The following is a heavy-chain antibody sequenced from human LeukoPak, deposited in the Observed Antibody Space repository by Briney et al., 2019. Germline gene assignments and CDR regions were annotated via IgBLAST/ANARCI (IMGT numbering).Heavy chain of an antibody. D-gene: IGHD3-22*01. V-gene: IGHV1-69*05. CDR1: GGTFSSYA. CDR2: IIPIFGTA. Sequence: ASVKASCKASGGTFSSYAISWVRQAPGQGLEWMGGIIPIFGTANYAQKFQGRAIMTTDKFTNTAYMELTSLRSDDTAVYYCARDGIAVVITTSDDAFDVWGQGTMITVSS. CDR3: ARDGIAVVITTSDDAFDV. J-gene: IGHJ3*01.